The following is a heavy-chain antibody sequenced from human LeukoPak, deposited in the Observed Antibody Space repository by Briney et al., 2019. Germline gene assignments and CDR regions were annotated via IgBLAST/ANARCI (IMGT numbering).Heavy chain of an antibody. D-gene: IGHD3-10*01. V-gene: IGHV1-2*02. CDR2: INPNSGGT. J-gene: IGHJ6*02. CDR1: GYTFTGYY. CDR3: AREESTVRGVIYYYYYGMDV. Sequence: ASVKVSCKASGYTFTGYYMHWVRQAPGQGLEWMGWINPNSGGTNYAQKFQGRVTMTRDTSISTAYMELSRLRSDDTAVYYCAREESTVRGVIYYYYYGMDVWGQGTTVTVSS.